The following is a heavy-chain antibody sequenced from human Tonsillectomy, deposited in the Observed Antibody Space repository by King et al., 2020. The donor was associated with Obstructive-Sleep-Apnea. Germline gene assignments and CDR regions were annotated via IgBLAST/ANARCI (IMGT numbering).Heavy chain of an antibody. CDR2: INYSGST. CDR3: ARSPKLIWFGELSTFDY. D-gene: IGHD3-10*01. CDR1: GGSISSGDYN. Sequence: LQLQESGPGLVKPSQTLSLTCTVSGGSISSGDYNWNWIRQPPGKGLEWIGYINYSGSTHYNPSLKSRLIISVDTSKNQFSLKLSSVTAADTAAYYGARSPKLIWFGELSTFDYWGQGTLVTVSS. J-gene: IGHJ4*02. V-gene: IGHV4-30-4*01.